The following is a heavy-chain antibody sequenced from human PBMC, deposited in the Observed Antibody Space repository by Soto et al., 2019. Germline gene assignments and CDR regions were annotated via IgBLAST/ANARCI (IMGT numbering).Heavy chain of an antibody. J-gene: IGHJ5*02. V-gene: IGHV2-70*01. CDR2: IDWDDDK. CDR1: GFSLSTSGMC. D-gene: IGHD6-19*01. CDR3: ARIRDSSGWYSWFDP. Sequence: GPTLVNPTQTLTLTCTFYGFSLSTSGMCVSWIRQPPGKALEWLALIDWDDDKYYSTSLKTRLTISKDTSKNQVVLTMTNMDPVDTATYYCARIRDSSGWYSWFDPWGQGTLVTVSS.